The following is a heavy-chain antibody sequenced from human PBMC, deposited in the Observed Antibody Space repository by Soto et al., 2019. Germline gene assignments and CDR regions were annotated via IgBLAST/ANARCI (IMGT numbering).Heavy chain of an antibody. CDR2: ISYDGSNK. CDR1: GVSISSNT. J-gene: IGHJ4*02. Sequence: GGPLRLSCAAGGVSISSNTMHWLRRAPGKGLEWVAVISYDGSNKYYADSVKGRFTISRDNSKNTLYLQMNSLRAEDTAVYYCARDGGWFGEFFPLNRGQGTLVTVSS. V-gene: IGHV3-30-3*01. CDR3: ARDGGWFGEFFPLN. D-gene: IGHD3-10*01.